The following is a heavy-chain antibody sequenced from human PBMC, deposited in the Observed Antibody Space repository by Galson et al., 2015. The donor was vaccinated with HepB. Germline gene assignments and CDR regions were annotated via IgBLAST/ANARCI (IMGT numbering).Heavy chain of an antibody. Sequence: TLSLTCTVSDGSISTYYWSWVRQPPGKGLEWIGYIYYSGSTNYNPSLKSRVIMSVDTSKNKFSLKLSSVTAADTAVYYCARARYDFRSDGAHYYYYYMDAWGKGTTVTVSS. CDR3: ARARYDFRSDGAHYYYYYMDA. D-gene: IGHD3-3*01. CDR1: DGSISTYY. J-gene: IGHJ6*03. V-gene: IGHV4-59*01. CDR2: IYYSGST.